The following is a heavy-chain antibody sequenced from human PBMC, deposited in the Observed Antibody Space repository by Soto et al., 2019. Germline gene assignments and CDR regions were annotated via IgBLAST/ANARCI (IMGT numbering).Heavy chain of an antibody. J-gene: IGHJ4*02. D-gene: IGHD4-17*01. CDR3: ARHPPYGPLDY. CDR2: IYYSGST. CDR1: GDSGWFISSSSYH. V-gene: IGHV4-39*01. Sequence: SGTLSPPCPFSGDSGWFISSSSYHWGWVRQPPGKGLEWIGNIYYSGSTYYNPSLKSRVTISGDTSKNQFSLRLTSVTAADTAVYYCARHPPYGPLDYWGQGTLVTVSS.